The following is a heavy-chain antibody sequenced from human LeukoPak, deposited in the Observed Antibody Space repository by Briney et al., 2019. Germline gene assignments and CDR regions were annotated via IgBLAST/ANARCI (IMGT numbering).Heavy chain of an antibody. Sequence: SETLSLTCSVSGDSITTSYWNWIRQPPGQGLKWIGSIFYSGNTKYNPALQGRVTISVDTSKNQFSLEVNSVTAADTAVYYCARGRLSPSAFRPFEHWGRGTLVTVSS. CDR3: ARGRLSPSAFRPFEH. D-gene: IGHD2/OR15-2a*01. V-gene: IGHV4-59*01. J-gene: IGHJ4*02. CDR1: GDSITTSY. CDR2: IFYSGNT.